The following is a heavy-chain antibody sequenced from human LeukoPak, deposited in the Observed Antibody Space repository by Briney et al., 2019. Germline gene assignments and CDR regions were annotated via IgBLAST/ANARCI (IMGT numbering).Heavy chain of an antibody. CDR3: THTGDYGDPIDY. J-gene: IGHJ4*02. Sequence: SGPTLVNPTQTLTLTCTFSGFSLSATGVGVGWIRQPPGKALEWLALIYGDDDKRYSPSLKSRLTITKDTSKNQVVLTMTNMDPVDTATYYCTHTGDYGDPIDYWGQGTLVTVSS. CDR2: IYGDDDK. D-gene: IGHD4-17*01. CDR1: GFSLSATGVG. V-gene: IGHV2-5*02.